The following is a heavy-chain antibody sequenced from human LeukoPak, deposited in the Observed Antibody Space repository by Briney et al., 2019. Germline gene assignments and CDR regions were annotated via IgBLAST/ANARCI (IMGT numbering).Heavy chain of an antibody. CDR3: ARTRRDGYKFIN. CDR2: IYYSGST. CDR1: GGSISSGGYY. V-gene: IGHV4-31*03. J-gene: IGHJ4*02. D-gene: IGHD5-24*01. Sequence: SQTLSLTCTVSGGSISSGGYYWSWLRQHPGKGLEWIGYIYYSGSTNYNPSLKSRVTISVDTSKNQFSLKLSTVTAADTAVYYCARTRRDGYKFINWGQGTLVTVSS.